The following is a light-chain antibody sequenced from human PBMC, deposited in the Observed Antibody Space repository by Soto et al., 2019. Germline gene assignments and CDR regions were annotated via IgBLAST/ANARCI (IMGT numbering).Light chain of an antibody. CDR3: GTWESGLIPVVL. V-gene: IGLV1-51*02. CDR1: SSNIGNNY. Sequence: QSVLTQPPSVSAAPGQKVTISCSGSSSNIGNNYVSWYQQPPGTAPKLLIYENDQRPSGIPDRFSGSKSGTSATLGISGLQAGDEADYYCGTWESGLIPVVLFGGGTQLTVL. J-gene: IGLJ2*01. CDR2: END.